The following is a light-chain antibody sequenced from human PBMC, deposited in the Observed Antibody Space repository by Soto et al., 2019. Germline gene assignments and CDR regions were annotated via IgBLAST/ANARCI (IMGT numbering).Light chain of an antibody. J-gene: IGKJ3*01. V-gene: IGKV3-15*01. Sequence: EVVMTQSPATLSVTTGESVTLSCRASESVHRNLAWYQQKPGQGPSLLIYYASTRATGVPDRFTGSGSGTEFTLTISSLQSEDFGVYHCQHYSNWPPTFGPGTKVEIK. CDR2: YAS. CDR1: ESVHRN. CDR3: QHYSNWPPT.